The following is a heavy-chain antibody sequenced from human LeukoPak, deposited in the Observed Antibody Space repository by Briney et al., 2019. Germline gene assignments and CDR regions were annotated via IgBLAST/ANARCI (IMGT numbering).Heavy chain of an antibody. CDR3: AKAGRRDSVFDY. J-gene: IGHJ4*02. V-gene: IGHV3-7*04. D-gene: IGHD3-10*01. CDR1: GFTFSSYW. CDR2: IKQDESEK. Sequence: PGGSLRLSCAASGFTFSSYWMSWVRQAPGKGLEWVANIKQDESEKHYVDSVKGRFTISRDNAKNSLYLQMNILRADDTVVYYCAKAGRRDSVFDYWGQGSLVTVSS.